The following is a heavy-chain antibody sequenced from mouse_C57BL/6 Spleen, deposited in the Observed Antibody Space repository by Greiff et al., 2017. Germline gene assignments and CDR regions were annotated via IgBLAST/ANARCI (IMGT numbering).Heavy chain of an antibody. Sequence: QVQLQQSGAELVKPGASVKISCKASGYAFSSYWMNWVKQRPGKGLEWIGQIYPGDGDTNYNGKFKGKATLTADKSSSTAYMQLSSLTSEDSAVYFCARGSRTSFFDGWGQGTTLTVSS. CDR1: GYAFSSYW. V-gene: IGHV1-80*01. D-gene: IGHD1-1*01. J-gene: IGHJ2*01. CDR3: ARGSRTSFFDG. CDR2: IYPGDGDT.